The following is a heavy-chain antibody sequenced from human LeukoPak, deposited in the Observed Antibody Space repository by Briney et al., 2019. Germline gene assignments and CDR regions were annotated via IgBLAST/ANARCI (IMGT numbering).Heavy chain of an antibody. V-gene: IGHV4-59*01. J-gene: IGHJ4*02. CDR1: GGSISSYY. CDR2: IYYSGST. Sequence: SETLSLTCTVSGGSISSYYWSWIRQPPGKGLERIGYIYYSGSTNYNPSLKSRVTISVDTSKNQFSLKLSSVTAADTAVYYCARVGPAADWGYYFDYWGQGTLVTVSS. CDR3: ARVGPAADWGYYFDY. D-gene: IGHD6-13*01.